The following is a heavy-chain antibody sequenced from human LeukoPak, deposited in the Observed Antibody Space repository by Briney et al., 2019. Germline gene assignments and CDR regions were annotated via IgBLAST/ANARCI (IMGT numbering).Heavy chain of an antibody. CDR3: ARTIDYGGNPPGY. CDR2: ISSSSSTI. CDR1: GFTFSSYW. V-gene: IGHV3-48*04. J-gene: IGHJ4*02. D-gene: IGHD4-23*01. Sequence: SGGSLRLSCAASGFTFSSYWMSWVRQAPGKGLEWVSYISSSSSTIYYADSVKGRFTISRDNAKNSLYLQMNSLRAEDTAVYYCARTIDYGGNPPGYWGQGTLVTVSS.